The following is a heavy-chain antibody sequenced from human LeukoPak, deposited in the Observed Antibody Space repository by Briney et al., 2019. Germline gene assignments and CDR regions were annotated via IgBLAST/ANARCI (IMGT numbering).Heavy chain of an antibody. V-gene: IGHV4-34*01. CDR1: GGTFSGYY. J-gene: IGHJ4*02. Sequence: SETLSLTCAVYGGTFSGYYWSWIRQPPGKGLEWIGEINHSGSTNYNPSLKSRVTISVDTSKNQFSLKLSSVTAADTAVYYCARYYGSGSYYNPPEDYWGQGTLVTVSS. CDR3: ARYYGSGSYYNPPEDY. CDR2: INHSGST. D-gene: IGHD3-10*01.